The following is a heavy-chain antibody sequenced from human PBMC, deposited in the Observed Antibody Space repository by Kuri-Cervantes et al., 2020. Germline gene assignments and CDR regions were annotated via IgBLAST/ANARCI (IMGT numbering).Heavy chain of an antibody. J-gene: IGHJ6*02. V-gene: IGHV3-11*01. Sequence: GGSLRLSCAASEFTVSTNYMSWIRQAPGKGLEWVSYISSSGSTIYYADSVKGRFTISRDNAKNSLYLQMNSLRADDTAVYYCATSQRLLPDAILTGYSGGKIPNYYYYGMDVWGQGTTVTVSS. D-gene: IGHD3-9*01. CDR3: ATSQRLLPDAILTGYSGGKIPNYYYYGMDV. CDR1: EFTVSTNY. CDR2: ISSSGSTI.